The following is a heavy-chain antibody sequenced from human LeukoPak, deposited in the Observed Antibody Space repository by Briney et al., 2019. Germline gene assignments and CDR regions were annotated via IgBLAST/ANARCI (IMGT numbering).Heavy chain of an antibody. J-gene: IGHJ4*02. V-gene: IGHV4-4*07. D-gene: IGHD2-2*01. CDR3: ARDQLLRRPAAAIDY. Sequence: SETLSLTCTVSGGSISSYYWSWIRQPAGKGLEWIGRIYTSGSTNYNPSLKSRVTMSVDTSKNQFSLKLSSVTAADTAVYYCARDQLLRRPAAAIDYWGQGTLVTVSS. CDR2: IYTSGST. CDR1: GGSISSYY.